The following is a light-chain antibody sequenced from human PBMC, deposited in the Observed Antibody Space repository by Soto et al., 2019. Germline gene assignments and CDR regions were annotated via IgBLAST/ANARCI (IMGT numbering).Light chain of an antibody. CDR2: ATY. CDR3: QQSYSTPPYT. Sequence: DIQMTQSPSSLSTSVGDRVTITCRASQYINNYLNWYQQKPGKAPKLLIFATYNLQSGVPSRFSGSRSGTDFTLTISSLQPEDFATYYCQQSYSTPPYTFGQGTKLYMK. CDR1: QYINNY. V-gene: IGKV1-39*01. J-gene: IGKJ2*01.